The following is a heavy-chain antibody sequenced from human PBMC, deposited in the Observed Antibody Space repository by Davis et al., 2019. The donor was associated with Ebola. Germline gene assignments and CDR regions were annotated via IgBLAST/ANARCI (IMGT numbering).Heavy chain of an antibody. J-gene: IGHJ4*02. CDR1: GFTFSSYS. CDR3: ARERTFCGGDCLDY. V-gene: IGHV3-21*01. D-gene: IGHD2-21*01. Sequence: GESLKIPCAASGFTFSSYSMNWVRQAPGKGLDWVSSISSSSTYIYYADSVRGRFTISRDNAKNSLFLQMNSLRAEDTALYYCARERTFCGGDCLDYWGQGTLVTVSS. CDR2: ISSSSTYI.